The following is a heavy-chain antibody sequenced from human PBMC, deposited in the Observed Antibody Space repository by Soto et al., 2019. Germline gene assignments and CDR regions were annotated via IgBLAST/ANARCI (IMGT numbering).Heavy chain of an antibody. D-gene: IGHD2-15*01. CDR2: ISADNGYT. CDR3: ARRPYCSGGSCYVFYFDY. Sequence: ASVKVSCKASGFTFTKYAIIWVRQAPGQGLERMGWISADNGYTDYAPHLQGRVTMTTDTSTSTAYMELRSLRSDDTAVFYCARRPYCSGGSCYVFYFDYWGQGTQVTVSS. CDR1: GFTFTKYA. J-gene: IGHJ4*02. V-gene: IGHV1-18*01.